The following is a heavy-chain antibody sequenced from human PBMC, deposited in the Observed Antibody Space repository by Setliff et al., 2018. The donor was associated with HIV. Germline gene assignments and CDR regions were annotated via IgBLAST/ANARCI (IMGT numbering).Heavy chain of an antibody. J-gene: IGHJ4*02. CDR1: GHSISSGYH. CDR3: ARATRIIPLVVPGASDY. Sequence: LSLTCAVSGHSISSGYHWGWIRQPPGKGLEWIGSVYYSGTTDYNPSLKRRVSISLDRPRNQVSLKLTSVTAADTALYYCARATRIIPLVVPGASDYWGQGTLVTVSS. D-gene: IGHD5-12*01. CDR2: VYYSGTT. V-gene: IGHV4-38-2*01.